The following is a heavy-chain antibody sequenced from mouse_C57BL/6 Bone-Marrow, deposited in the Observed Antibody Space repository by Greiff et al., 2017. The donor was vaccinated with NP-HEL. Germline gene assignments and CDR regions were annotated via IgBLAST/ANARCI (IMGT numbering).Heavy chain of an antibody. D-gene: IGHD2-4*01. V-gene: IGHV5-2*01. J-gene: IGHJ2*01. CDR1: EYEFPSHD. CDR3: KMITTARAYFDY. Sequence: DVKLVESGGGLVQPGASLKLSCESNEYEFPSHDMSWVRQTPEKRLELVAAINSDGGSTYYPDTMERRFIISRDNTKKTLYLQLSSLRSEDTALYYCKMITTARAYFDYWGQGTTLTVSS. CDR2: INSDGGST.